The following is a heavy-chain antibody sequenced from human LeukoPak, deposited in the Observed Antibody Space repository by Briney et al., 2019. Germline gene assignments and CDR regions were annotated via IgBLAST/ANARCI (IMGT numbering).Heavy chain of an antibody. CDR3: ARHRPWISSDGSSWYDY. CDR2: INHSGSN. J-gene: IGHJ4*02. V-gene: IGHV4-34*01. CDR1: GGSFSGYY. D-gene: IGHD6-13*01. Sequence: PSETLSLTCAVYGGSFSGYYWSWIRQPPGKGLEWIGEINHSGSNNYNPSLKSRVTISVDTSKNQFSLKLSSVTAADESVYYSARHRPWISSDGSSWYDYCGQGTLVTVSS.